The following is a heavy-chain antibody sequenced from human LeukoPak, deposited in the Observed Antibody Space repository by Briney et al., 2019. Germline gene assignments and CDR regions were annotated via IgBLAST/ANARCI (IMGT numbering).Heavy chain of an antibody. J-gene: IGHJ4*02. D-gene: IGHD3-22*01. V-gene: IGHV3-11*04. CDR1: GFTFSDYY. CDR3: ARLSSGYYQQLATFDY. CDR2: ISNGAGTI. Sequence: KPGGSLRLSCAASGFTFSDYYMSWIRQAPGKGLEWVSYISNGAGTIYYAGSVKGRFTISRDNAKNSLYLQMNSLRVEDTAVYYCARLSSGYYQQLATFDYWGQGILVTVSS.